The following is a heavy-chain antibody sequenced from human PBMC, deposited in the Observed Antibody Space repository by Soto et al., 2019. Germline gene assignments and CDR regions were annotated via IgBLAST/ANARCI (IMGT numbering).Heavy chain of an antibody. D-gene: IGHD3-22*01. CDR2: ISYDGSNK. J-gene: IGHJ3*02. Sequence: QVQLVESGGGVVQPGRSLRLFCAASGFTFSSYAMHWVRQAPGKGLEGVAVISYDGSNKYYADSVKGRFTISREKYKNTLYLKMNSLRAEDTAVYYCARGDTYYYDSSGLYFDIWGQGTMVTVSS. V-gene: IGHV3-30-3*01. CDR1: GFTFSSYA. CDR3: ARGDTYYYDSSGLYFDI.